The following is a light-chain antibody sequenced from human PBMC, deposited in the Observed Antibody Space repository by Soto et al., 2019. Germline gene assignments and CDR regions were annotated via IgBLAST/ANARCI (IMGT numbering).Light chain of an antibody. Sequence: DIQMTQSPSSLSASVGDRVTITCRASQVIRNDLGWYQQGPGKAPKRLIFAASSLQSGVPSRFIGSGSGTEFTLTISNLQPEDFATYYCLQHNSNWYTFGQGTRLEIK. J-gene: IGKJ2*01. V-gene: IGKV1-17*02. CDR3: LQHNSNWYT. CDR1: QVIRND. CDR2: AAS.